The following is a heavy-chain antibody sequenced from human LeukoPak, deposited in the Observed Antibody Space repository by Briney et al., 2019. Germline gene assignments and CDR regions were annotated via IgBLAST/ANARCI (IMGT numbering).Heavy chain of an antibody. J-gene: IGHJ4*02. CDR2: INHSGST. CDR3: ARQAYVDTAFFDY. CDR1: GGSFSGYY. Sequence: SETLSLTCAVYGGSFSGYYWSWIRQPPGKGLEWIGEINHSGSTNYNPSIKSRVTISVDTSKNQFSLKLSSVTAADTAVYYCARQAYVDTAFFDYWGQGTLVTVSS. D-gene: IGHD5-18*01. V-gene: IGHV4-34*01.